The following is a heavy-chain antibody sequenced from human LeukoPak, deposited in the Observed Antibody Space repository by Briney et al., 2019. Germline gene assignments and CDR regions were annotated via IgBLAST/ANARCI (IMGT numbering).Heavy chain of an antibody. J-gene: IGHJ4*02. CDR3: ARVSISLVRGTVITATFDY. CDR1: DYPFTSYG. Sequence: GASVKVSCKASDYPFTSYGISWVRQAPGQGLEWMGWINRHNSNTNYAQNLQDRVSMTTDTSTSTAFMELRGLRSDDTAVYYCARVSISLVRGTVITATFDYWGQGTLVTVSS. D-gene: IGHD3-10*01. V-gene: IGHV1-18*01. CDR2: INRHNSNT.